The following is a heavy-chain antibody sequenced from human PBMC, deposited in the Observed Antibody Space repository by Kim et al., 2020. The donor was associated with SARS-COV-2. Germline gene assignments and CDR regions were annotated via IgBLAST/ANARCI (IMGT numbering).Heavy chain of an antibody. CDR1: GYTFNRYA. CDR3: ASQGDYYYYYGMDV. D-gene: IGHD2-21*02. J-gene: IGHJ6*02. Sequence: ASVKVSCKASGYTFNRYAMHWVRQAPGQRLEWMGWINAGNCNTKYSQKFQGRVTISRDTSASTAYMELSSLRSEDTAVYYCASQGDYYYYYGMDVWGQGTTVTVSS. CDR2: INAGNCNT. V-gene: IGHV1-3*01.